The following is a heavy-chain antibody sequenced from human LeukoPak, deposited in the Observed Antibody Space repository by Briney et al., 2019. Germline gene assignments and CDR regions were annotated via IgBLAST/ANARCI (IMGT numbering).Heavy chain of an antibody. D-gene: IGHD3-10*01. Sequence: GSLRLSCAASGFTFNSYAMHWVRQAPGKGLEWVAVISYDGSNKYYADSVKGRFTISTDNSKNSLYLQMNSLRAEDTAVYYCARGITMVRGLITAYFDYWGQGTLVTVSS. CDR1: GFTFNSYA. J-gene: IGHJ4*02. CDR3: ARGITMVRGLITAYFDY. CDR2: ISYDGSNK. V-gene: IGHV3-30*04.